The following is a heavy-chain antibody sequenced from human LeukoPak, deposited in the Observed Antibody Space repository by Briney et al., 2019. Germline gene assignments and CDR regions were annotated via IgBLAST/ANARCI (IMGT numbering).Heavy chain of an antibody. D-gene: IGHD3-10*01. Sequence: ASVKVSCKASGYTFTSYGLSWVRQAPGQGLEWMGGIIPIFGTANYAQKFQGRVTITADESTSTAYVELSSLRSEDTAVYYCAAWGSSGRGDYWGQGTLVTVSS. CDR3: AAWGSSGRGDY. CDR2: IIPIFGTA. V-gene: IGHV1-69*13. J-gene: IGHJ4*02. CDR1: GYTFTSYG.